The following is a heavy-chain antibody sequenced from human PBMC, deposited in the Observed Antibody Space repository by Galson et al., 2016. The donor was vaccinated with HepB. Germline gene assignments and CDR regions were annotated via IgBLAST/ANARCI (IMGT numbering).Heavy chain of an antibody. J-gene: IGHJ4*02. V-gene: IGHV3-23*01. CDR3: AKDYVGGSYLLTQFDY. D-gene: IGHD3-16*02. Sequence: SLRLSCAASGFTFSRYAMTWVRQAPGKGLEWVSGLSGSGAHTYYAASVKGRFTISRDNSKNTLYLQMNSLRVEDTAVYYCAKDYVGGSYLLTQFDYWGRGALVTVSS. CDR1: GFTFSRYA. CDR2: LSGSGAHT.